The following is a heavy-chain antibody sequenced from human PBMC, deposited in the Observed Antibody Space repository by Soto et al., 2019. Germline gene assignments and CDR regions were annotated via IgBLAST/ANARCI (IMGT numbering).Heavy chain of an antibody. CDR1: GFTFSSNG. CDR3: ARDPYHYGSGSYYFDY. CDR2: IWYDGINK. D-gene: IGHD3-10*01. Sequence: QVQLVESGGGVVQPGRSLRLSCTASGFTFSSNGMHWVRQAPGKGLEWVAFIWYDGINKYYADSVKGRFIISRDNSENTVYLQMNSLRAEETAVYYCARDPYHYGSGSYYFDYWGQGTLVTVSS. V-gene: IGHV3-33*01. J-gene: IGHJ4*02.